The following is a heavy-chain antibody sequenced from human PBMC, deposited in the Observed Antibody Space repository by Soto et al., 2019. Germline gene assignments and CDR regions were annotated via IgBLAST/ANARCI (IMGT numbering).Heavy chain of an antibody. V-gene: IGHV3-15*01. J-gene: IGHJ5*02. CDR2: IKSKTDGGTT. Sequence: GGSLRLSCAASGFTFSNAWMSWVRQAPGKGLEWVGRIKSKTDGGTTDYAAPVKGRFTISRDDSKNTLYLQMNSLKTEDTAVYYCTTDPLKVVVAATSHIADPWGQGTLVTVSS. CDR1: GFTFSNAW. D-gene: IGHD2-15*01. CDR3: TTDPLKVVVAATSHIADP.